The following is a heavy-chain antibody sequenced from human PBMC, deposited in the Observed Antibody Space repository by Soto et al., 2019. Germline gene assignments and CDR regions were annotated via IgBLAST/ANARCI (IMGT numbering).Heavy chain of an antibody. J-gene: IGHJ4*02. CDR3: AKDLGFGELLSDYFDY. V-gene: IGHV3-9*01. CDR1: GFTFDDYA. CDR2: ISWNSGSI. D-gene: IGHD3-10*01. Sequence: GGSLRLSCAASGFTFDDYAMHWVRQAPGKGLEWVSGISWNSGSIGYADSVKGRFTISRDNAKNSLYLQMNSLRAEDTALYYCAKDLGFGELLSDYFDYWGQGTLVTVSS.